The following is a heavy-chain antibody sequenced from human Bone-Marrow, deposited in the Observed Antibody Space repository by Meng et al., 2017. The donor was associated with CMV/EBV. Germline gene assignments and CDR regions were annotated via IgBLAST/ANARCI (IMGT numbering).Heavy chain of an antibody. CDR1: GFTFSSSW. CDR2: IKQDGSER. V-gene: IGHV3-7*03. D-gene: IGHD5-18*01. Sequence: CAASGFTFSSSWMPWVRQAPGKGLEWVANIKQDGSERYYVDSVKDRFAISRDNAKNSLYLQMNSLRAEDTAVYYCARDVRGYNYDRDYWGQGTLVTVSS. J-gene: IGHJ4*02. CDR3: ARDVRGYNYDRDY.